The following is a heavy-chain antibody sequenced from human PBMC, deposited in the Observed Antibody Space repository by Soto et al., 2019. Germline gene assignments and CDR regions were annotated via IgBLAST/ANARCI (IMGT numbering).Heavy chain of an antibody. CDR3: ARQIYDSDTGPNFQYYFDS. D-gene: IGHD3-22*01. Sequence: GESLTISCKVSGYSFAGYWITWVRQKPWKGLEWMGRIDPSDSQTYYSPSFRGHVTISVTKSITTVFLQWSSLRASDTAMYYCARQIYDSDTGPNFQYYFDSWGQGTPVTVSS. V-gene: IGHV5-10-1*01. CDR1: GYSFAGYW. CDR2: IDPSDSQT. J-gene: IGHJ4*02.